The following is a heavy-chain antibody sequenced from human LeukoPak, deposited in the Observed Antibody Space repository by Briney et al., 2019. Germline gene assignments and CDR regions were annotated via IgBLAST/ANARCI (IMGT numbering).Heavy chain of an antibody. Sequence: GGSLRLSCAASGFTVSSNYMSWVRQAPGKGLEWVSAISGSGGSTYYADSVKGRFTISRDNSKNTLYLQMNSLRAEDTAVYYCAKHSTGVECWGRGTLVTVSS. D-gene: IGHD3-10*01. CDR3: AKHSTGVEC. V-gene: IGHV3-23*01. J-gene: IGHJ2*01. CDR1: GFTVSSNY. CDR2: ISGSGGST.